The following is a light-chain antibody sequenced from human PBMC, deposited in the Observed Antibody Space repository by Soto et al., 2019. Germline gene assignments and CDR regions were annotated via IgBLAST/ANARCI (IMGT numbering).Light chain of an antibody. CDR1: QSISSW. CDR3: QQYNSYSET. CDR2: KAS. Sequence: DIQMTQSPSTLSASVGDRVTITCRASQSISSWLAWYQQKPGKAPKLLIYKASSLESGVPSRFSGSGSGTEFTLTISSLQPDDIATYYCQQYNSYSETFGQGTKV. V-gene: IGKV1-5*03. J-gene: IGKJ1*01.